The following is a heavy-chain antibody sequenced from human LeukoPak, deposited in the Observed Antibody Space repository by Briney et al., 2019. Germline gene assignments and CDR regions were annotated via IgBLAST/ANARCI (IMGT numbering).Heavy chain of an antibody. CDR3: ARAAYYGSSNWFDP. Sequence: PSETLSLTCTVSGGSISSYYWSWIRQPAGKGLEWNGRIYTSGSTNYNPSLKSRVTMSVDTSKNQFSLKLSSVTAADTAVYYCARAAYYGSSNWFDPWGQGTLVTVSS. J-gene: IGHJ5*02. V-gene: IGHV4-4*07. D-gene: IGHD3-10*01. CDR1: GGSISSYY. CDR2: IYTSGST.